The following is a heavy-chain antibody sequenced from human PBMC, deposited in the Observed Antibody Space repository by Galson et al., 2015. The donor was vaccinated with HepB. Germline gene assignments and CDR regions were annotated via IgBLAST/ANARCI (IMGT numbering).Heavy chain of an antibody. CDR3: ARRLAYYGSGLRYFDY. D-gene: IGHD3-10*01. V-gene: IGHV3-7*01. CDR1: GFTFSSYW. CDR2: IKQDGSEK. Sequence: SLRLSCAASGFTFSSYWMSWVRQAPGKGLEWVANIKQDGSEKYYVDSVKGRFTISRDNAKNSLYLQMNSLRAEDTAVYYCARRLAYYGSGLRYFDYWGQGTLVTVSS. J-gene: IGHJ4*02.